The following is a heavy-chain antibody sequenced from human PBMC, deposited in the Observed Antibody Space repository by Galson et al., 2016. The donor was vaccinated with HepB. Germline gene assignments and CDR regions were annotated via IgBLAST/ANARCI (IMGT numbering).Heavy chain of an antibody. D-gene: IGHD6-13*01. Sequence: CKASGGTFSSSALSWVRQAPGQGPEWMGTTIPIFGTTNYAQRFQGRVTITADESTSTAFMDLSSLRSEDTAVYYCARVYSSTWYEGFDIWGQGTMVTVSS. CDR2: TIPIFGTT. CDR1: GGTFSSSA. J-gene: IGHJ3*02. V-gene: IGHV1-69*15. CDR3: ARVYSSTWYEGFDI.